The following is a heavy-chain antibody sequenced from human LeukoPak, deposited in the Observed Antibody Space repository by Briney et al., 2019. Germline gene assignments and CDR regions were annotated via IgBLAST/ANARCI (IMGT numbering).Heavy chain of an antibody. V-gene: IGHV4-31*03. CDR3: ARLTPAQGWYVSY. D-gene: IGHD6-19*01. CDR2: IFCSGST. CDR1: GGSISSGGYY. Sequence: SETLSLTCTVSGGSISSGGYYWSWIRQHPGKGLEWIGYIFCSGSTYYNPSLNSRVTISVDTSKNQFSLKLSSVTAADTAVYYCARLTPAQGWYVSYWGQGTLVTVSS. J-gene: IGHJ4*02.